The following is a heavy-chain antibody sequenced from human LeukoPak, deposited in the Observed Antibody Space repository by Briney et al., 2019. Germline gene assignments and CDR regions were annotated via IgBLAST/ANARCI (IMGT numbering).Heavy chain of an antibody. J-gene: IGHJ5*02. CDR3: AREGITIFGTINWFDP. Sequence: GGSLRLSCAASGFTFSSYAMHWVRQAPGKGLEWVAVISYDGSNKYYADSVKGRFTISRDNSKNTLYLQMNSLRAEDTAVYYCAREGITIFGTINWFDPWGQGTLVTVSS. V-gene: IGHV3-30*01. CDR2: ISYDGSNK. D-gene: IGHD3-3*01. CDR1: GFTFSSYA.